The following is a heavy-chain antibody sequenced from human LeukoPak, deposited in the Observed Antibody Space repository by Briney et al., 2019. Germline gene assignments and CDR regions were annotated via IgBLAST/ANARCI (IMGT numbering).Heavy chain of an antibody. Sequence: SETLSLTCTVSVGSISRYYWSCIRHPPGKGLEWIGYIYYSGSTNYNPSLKSRVTISGDTSKNQFSLKLSSVTAADTAVYYCARQRNYYDSSGYYYVFFDYWGQGTLVTVSS. CDR2: IYYSGST. J-gene: IGHJ4*02. V-gene: IGHV4-59*08. D-gene: IGHD3-22*01. CDR1: VGSISRYY. CDR3: ARQRNYYDSSGYYYVFFDY.